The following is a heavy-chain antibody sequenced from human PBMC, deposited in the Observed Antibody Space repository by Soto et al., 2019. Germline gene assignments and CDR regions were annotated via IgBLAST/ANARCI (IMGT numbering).Heavy chain of an antibody. D-gene: IGHD4-4*01. CDR3: ARDRDYNPYYYYYYMDV. CDR1: GFTFSDYY. J-gene: IGHJ6*03. V-gene: IGHV3-11*01. Sequence: QVQLVESGGGLVKPGGSLRLSCAASGFTFSDYYMSWIRQAPGKGLEWVSYISSSGSTIYSADSVKGRFTISRDNAKNSQYLQRNSLRAADTAGYYCARDRDYNPYYYYYYMDVWGEGTTVTVSS. CDR2: ISSSGSTI.